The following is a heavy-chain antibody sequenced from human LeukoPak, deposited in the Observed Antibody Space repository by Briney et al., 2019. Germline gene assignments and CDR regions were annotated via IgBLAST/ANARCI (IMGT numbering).Heavy chain of an antibody. Sequence: ASVKVSFKASGYTFTNYGITWVRQAPGQGLEWMGGIIPIFGTANYAQKFQGRVTITADESTSTAYMELSSLRSEDTAVYYCARSEVRGPHMDNWFDPWGQGTLVTVSS. CDR2: IIPIFGTA. D-gene: IGHD3-10*01. V-gene: IGHV1-69*13. CDR3: ARSEVRGPHMDNWFDP. J-gene: IGHJ5*02. CDR1: GYTFTNYG.